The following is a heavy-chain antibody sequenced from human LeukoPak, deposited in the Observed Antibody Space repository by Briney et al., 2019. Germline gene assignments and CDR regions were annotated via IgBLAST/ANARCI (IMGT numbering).Heavy chain of an antibody. Sequence: GGSLRLSXAASGFSFSTFWMSWVRQSPGKGLEWLAHIKEDGSEQRYVDSVKGRFTISRDSASLYLQMNSLRAEDTAVYYCGRAPRGGYSGSYVDYWGQGTLVTVSS. CDR1: GFSFSTFW. V-gene: IGHV3-7*01. CDR3: GRAPRGGYSGSYVDY. J-gene: IGHJ4*02. CDR2: IKEDGSEQ. D-gene: IGHD1-26*01.